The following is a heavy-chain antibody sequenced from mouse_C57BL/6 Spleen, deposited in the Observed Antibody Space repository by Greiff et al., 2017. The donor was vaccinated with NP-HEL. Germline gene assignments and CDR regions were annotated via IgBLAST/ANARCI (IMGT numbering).Heavy chain of an antibody. CDR1: GYAFSSSW. CDR3: ARSIYYDYDGGYYAMDY. V-gene: IGHV1-82*01. D-gene: IGHD2-4*01. J-gene: IGHJ4*01. CDR2: IYPGDGDT. Sequence: QVQLKQSGPELVKPGASVKISCKASGYAFSSSWMNWVKQRPGKGLEWIGRIYPGDGDTNYNGKFKGKATLTADKSSSTAYMQLSSLTSEDSAVYFCARSIYYDYDGGYYAMDYWGQGTSVTVSS.